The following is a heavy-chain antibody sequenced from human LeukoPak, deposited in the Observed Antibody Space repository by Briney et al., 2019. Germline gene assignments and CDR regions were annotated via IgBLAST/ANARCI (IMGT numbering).Heavy chain of an antibody. V-gene: IGHV3-7*01. D-gene: IGHD2-21*02. J-gene: IGHJ4*02. Sequence: AGGSLRLSCAASGFTFSSYWMSWVRQAPGKGLEWVANIKQDGSEKYYVDSVEGRFTISRVNAKNSLYLQMNSLRAEDTAVYYCVRDPSAYCGGDCPDYWGQGTLVTVSS. CDR2: IKQDGSEK. CDR1: GFTFSSYW. CDR3: VRDPSAYCGGDCPDY.